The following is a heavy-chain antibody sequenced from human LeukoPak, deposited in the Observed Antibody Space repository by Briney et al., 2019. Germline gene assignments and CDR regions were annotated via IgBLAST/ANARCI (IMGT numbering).Heavy chain of an antibody. Sequence: VASVKVSCKASGYTFTSYYMHWVRQAPGQGLEWMGWISAYNGNTNYAQKLQGRVTMTTDTSTSTAYMELRSLRSDDTAVYYCARGQSGSYSGYWGQGTLVTVSS. D-gene: IGHD1-26*01. V-gene: IGHV1-18*04. CDR3: ARGQSGSYSGY. CDR1: GYTFTSYY. J-gene: IGHJ4*02. CDR2: ISAYNGNT.